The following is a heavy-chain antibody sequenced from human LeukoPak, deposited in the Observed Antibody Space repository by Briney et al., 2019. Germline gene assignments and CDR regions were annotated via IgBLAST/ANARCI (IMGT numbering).Heavy chain of an antibody. CDR1: GGSISSGGYS. D-gene: IGHD5-12*01. CDR3: ARGVAPPPDY. Sequence: PSETLSLTCAVSGGSISSGGYSWSWIRQPPGKGLEWIGYIYHSGSTYYNPSLKSRVTISVDRSKNQFSLKLSSVTAADTAVYYCARGVAPPPDYLGQGTLVTVSS. CDR2: IYHSGST. V-gene: IGHV4-30-2*01. J-gene: IGHJ4*02.